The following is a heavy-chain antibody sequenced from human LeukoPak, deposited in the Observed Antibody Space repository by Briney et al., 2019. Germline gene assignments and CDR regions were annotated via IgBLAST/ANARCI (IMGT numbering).Heavy chain of an antibody. CDR2: IYTSGST. D-gene: IGHD6-25*01. Sequence: PSETLSLTCTVSGGSISSYYWSWIRQPPGKGLEWIGYIYTSGSTNYNPSLKSRVTISVDTSKNQFSLKLSSVTAADTAVYYCARRRASGWAFDIWGQGTMVTVSS. CDR3: ARRRASGWAFDI. J-gene: IGHJ3*02. CDR1: GGSISSYY. V-gene: IGHV4-4*09.